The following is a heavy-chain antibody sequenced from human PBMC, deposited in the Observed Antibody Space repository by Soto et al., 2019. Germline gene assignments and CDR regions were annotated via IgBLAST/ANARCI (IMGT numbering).Heavy chain of an antibody. V-gene: IGHV1-69*08. D-gene: IGHD5-12*01. J-gene: IGHJ4*02. CDR1: GGPFSNEI. Sequence: QVQLVQSGAEVKKRGSSVKVSCKASGGPFSNEIITWVRQAPGQGLEWMGRIIPLLSTSTYAQKFQGRLTITADRSTGTAYMELNNLRSEDTAVYYCARDSPIGSTFSGYDAIDYWGQGTRITVSS. CDR2: IIPLLSTS. CDR3: ARDSPIGSTFSGYDAIDY.